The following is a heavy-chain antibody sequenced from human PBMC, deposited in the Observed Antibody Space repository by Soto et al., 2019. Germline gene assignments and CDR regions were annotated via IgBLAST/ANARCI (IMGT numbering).Heavy chain of an antibody. CDR2: ISGSGGSP. Sequence: EVQLLDSGGGLVQPGGSLRLSCTSSGFTFSDFAMAWVRQPPGKGPEWLSAISGSGGSPYYADSVKGRFTISRDNSKNTLFLNMNGLRVEDTAVYFCERCLSWGVFTALDYWGQGTLVTVSS. V-gene: IGHV3-23*01. CDR3: ERCLSWGVFTALDY. D-gene: IGHD3-10*01. CDR1: GFTFSDFA. J-gene: IGHJ4*02.